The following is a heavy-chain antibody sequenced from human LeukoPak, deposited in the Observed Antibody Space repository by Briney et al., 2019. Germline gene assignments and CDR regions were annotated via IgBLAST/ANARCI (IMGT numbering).Heavy chain of an antibody. J-gene: IGHJ1*01. CDR3: ARDYKQYYHDSSGCPEYFQH. D-gene: IGHD3-22*01. CDR1: GGTFSSYA. CDR2: IIPILGIA. Sequence: ASVKVSCKASGGTFSSYAISWVRQAPGQGLEWMGRIIPILGIANYAQKFQGRVTITADKSTSTAYMELSSLRSEDTAVYYCARDYKQYYHDSSGCPEYFQHWGQGTLVTVSS. V-gene: IGHV1-69*04.